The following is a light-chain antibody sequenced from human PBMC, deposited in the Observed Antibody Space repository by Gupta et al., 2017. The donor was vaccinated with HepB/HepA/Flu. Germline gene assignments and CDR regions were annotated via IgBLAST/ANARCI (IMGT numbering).Light chain of an antibody. Sequence: LLTQSPGTLSLFPGERATLSCRASQSISVNFFVLYQQKLGQAPRLLYYATSRATDIPDRFSGSGSGTDFTLTIGRLEPEDVGVYYCQQYKTSPYTFGQGTKVEIK. CDR1: QSISVNF. J-gene: IGKJ1*01. CDR2: ATS. V-gene: IGKV3-20*01. CDR3: QQYKTSPYT.